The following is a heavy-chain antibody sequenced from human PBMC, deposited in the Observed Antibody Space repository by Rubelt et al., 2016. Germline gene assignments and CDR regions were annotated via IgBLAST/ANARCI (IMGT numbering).Heavy chain of an antibody. V-gene: IGHV1-24*01. CDR1: GYTITELS. CDR3: DTERWVAGTYNWFDP. CDR2: FDPEHGET. J-gene: IGHJ5*02. Sequence: QVQLVQSGAEVKKPGASVKVSCKVSGYTITELSMHWVRQAPGKGLEWMGGFDPEHGETIYAQKFQGRVTMTEYTSTDTAYMELSSLRSEDTAVYYCDTERWVAGTYNWFDPWGQGTLVTVSS. D-gene: IGHD6-19*01.